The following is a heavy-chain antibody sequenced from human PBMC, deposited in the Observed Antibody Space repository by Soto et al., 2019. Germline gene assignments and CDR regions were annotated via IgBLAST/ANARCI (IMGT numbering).Heavy chain of an antibody. J-gene: IGHJ4*02. CDR2: IKEDGTQT. CDR1: GFSISNHW. V-gene: IGHV3-7*03. CDR3: ASATRRAIHFDY. Sequence: EVQLVESGGGLVQPGGSLKLSCTASGFSISNHWMNWVRQAPGKGLEWVAHIKEDGTQTYYVDSVKGRSTISRDNAKNSVHLQMHILRAEDTAVYYCASATRRAIHFDYWGQGILVTVSS. D-gene: IGHD3-9*01.